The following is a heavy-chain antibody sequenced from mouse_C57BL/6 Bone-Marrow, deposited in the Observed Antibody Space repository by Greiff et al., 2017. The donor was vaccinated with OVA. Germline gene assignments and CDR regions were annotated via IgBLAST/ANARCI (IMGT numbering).Heavy chain of an antibody. V-gene: IGHV3-6*01. D-gene: IGHD1-1*01. Sequence: DVKLQESGPGLVKPSQSLSLTCSVTGYSITSGYYWNWIRQFPGNKLEWMGYISYDGSNNYNPSLKNRISITRDTSKNQFFLKLNSVTTEDTATYYCARDHYYGSHWYFDVWGTGTTVTVSS. J-gene: IGHJ1*03. CDR3: ARDHYYGSHWYFDV. CDR2: ISYDGSN. CDR1: GYSITSGYY.